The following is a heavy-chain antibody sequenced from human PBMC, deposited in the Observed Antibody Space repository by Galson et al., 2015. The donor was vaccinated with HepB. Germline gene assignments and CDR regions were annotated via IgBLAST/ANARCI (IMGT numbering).Heavy chain of an antibody. CDR2: INAGNGNT. Sequence: SVKVSCKASGYTFTSYAMHWVRQAPGQRLEWMGWINAGNGNTKYSQKFQGRVTITRDTSASTAYMELSSLRSEDTAVYYCASWASGNHHPFDYWGQGTLVTVSS. CDR1: GYTFTSYA. V-gene: IGHV1-3*01. CDR3: ASWASGNHHPFDY. J-gene: IGHJ4*02. D-gene: IGHD4-23*01.